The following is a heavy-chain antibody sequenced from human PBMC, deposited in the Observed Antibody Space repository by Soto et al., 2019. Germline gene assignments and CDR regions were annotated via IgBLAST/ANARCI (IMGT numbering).Heavy chain of an antibody. V-gene: IGHV3-11*01. CDR2: ISSTSSTI. CDR3: AVPANTPRGGGY. CDR1: GFTFSDYY. J-gene: IGHJ4*02. D-gene: IGHD3-16*01. Sequence: QVQLVESGGGLVKPGGSLRLSCAASGFTFSDYYMSWMRQAPGKGLEWVSYISSTSSTIYYADSVKGRFTVSRDNAQDSLYLQMNSPRAEDTAVYYCAVPANTPRGGGYWGQGTLVTVSS.